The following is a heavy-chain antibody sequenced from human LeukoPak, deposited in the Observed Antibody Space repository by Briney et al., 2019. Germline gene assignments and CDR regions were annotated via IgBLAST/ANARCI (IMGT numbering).Heavy chain of an antibody. CDR2: ISYDGSNK. CDR1: GFTFSSYS. V-gene: IGHV3-30*03. J-gene: IGHJ4*02. CDR3: AREVERNYYDSSGFS. D-gene: IGHD3-22*01. Sequence: GGSLRLSCAASGFTFSSYSMNWVRQAPGKGLEWVAVISYDGSNKYYADSVKGRFTISRDNSKNTLYLQMNSLRAEDTAVYYCAREVERNYYDSSGFSWGQGTLVTVSS.